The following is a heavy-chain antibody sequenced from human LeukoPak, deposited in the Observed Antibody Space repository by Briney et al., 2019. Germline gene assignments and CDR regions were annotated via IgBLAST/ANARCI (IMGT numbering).Heavy chain of an antibody. D-gene: IGHD1-26*01. Sequence: ASVKVSCKASGYTFTSYGISWVRQAPGQGLEWMGWISAYNGNTNYAQKLQGRVTMTTDTSTSTAYMELRSLRSDDTAVYYCVRGEAIVGATGRLGDYWGQGTLVTVSS. CDR1: GYTFTSYG. V-gene: IGHV1-18*01. J-gene: IGHJ4*02. CDR3: VRGEAIVGATGRLGDY. CDR2: ISAYNGNT.